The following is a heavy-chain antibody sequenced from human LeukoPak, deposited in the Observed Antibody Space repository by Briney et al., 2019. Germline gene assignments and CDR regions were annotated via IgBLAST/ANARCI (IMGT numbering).Heavy chain of an antibody. V-gene: IGHV3-20*01. CDR3: ARGMGATDLTLYFDY. Sequence: GGSLRLSCAASGFTFDDYGMSWVRQAPGKGLEWVSGINWNGGSTGYADSVKGRFTISRDSAKNSLYLQMNSLRAEDTALYHCARGMGATDLTLYFDYWGQGTLVTVSS. CDR1: GFTFDDYG. D-gene: IGHD1-26*01. CDR2: INWNGGST. J-gene: IGHJ4*02.